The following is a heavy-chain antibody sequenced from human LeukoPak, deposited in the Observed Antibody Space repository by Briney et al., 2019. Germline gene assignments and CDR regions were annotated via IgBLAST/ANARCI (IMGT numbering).Heavy chain of an antibody. J-gene: IGHJ4*02. Sequence: GRSLRLSCAASGFTFSSYGMHWVRQAPGKGLEWVAVISYDGSNKYYADSVKGRFTVSRDNSKNTLYLQMNSLRAEDTAVYYCAKEGRDGFNYDYWGQGTLVTVSS. CDR2: ISYDGSNK. CDR1: GFTFSSYG. V-gene: IGHV3-30*18. CDR3: AKEGRDGFNYDY. D-gene: IGHD5-24*01.